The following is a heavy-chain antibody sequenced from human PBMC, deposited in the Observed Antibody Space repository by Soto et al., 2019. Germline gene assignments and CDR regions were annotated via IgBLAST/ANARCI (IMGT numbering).Heavy chain of an antibody. CDR2: ISAYNGNT. CDR1: DYTFTNYG. Sequence: QVQLVQSGAEVKKPGASVKVSCKASDYTFTNYGISWVRQAPGQGLEGLGWISAYNGNTNYAQKLQGRVTMTTDTSRSTAYVELRSLRSDDTAVYYCARSSSGPPPDAFDIWGQGTMVTVSS. CDR3: ARSSSGPPPDAFDI. D-gene: IGHD6-19*01. J-gene: IGHJ3*02. V-gene: IGHV1-18*01.